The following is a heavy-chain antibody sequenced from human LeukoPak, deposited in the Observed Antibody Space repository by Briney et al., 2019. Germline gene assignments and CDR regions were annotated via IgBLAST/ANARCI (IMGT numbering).Heavy chain of an antibody. CDR1: GGSISSSNW. V-gene: IGHV4-4*02. J-gene: IGHJ4*02. D-gene: IGHD2-15*01. CDR3: ARGPGNIVVVVAAIDY. CDR2: IYYSGST. Sequence: GTLSLTCAVSGGSISSSNWWSWVRQPPGKGLEWIGSIYYSGSTYYNPSLKSRVTISVDTSKNQFSLKLSSVTAADTAVYYCARGPGNIVVVVAAIDYWGQGTLVTVSS.